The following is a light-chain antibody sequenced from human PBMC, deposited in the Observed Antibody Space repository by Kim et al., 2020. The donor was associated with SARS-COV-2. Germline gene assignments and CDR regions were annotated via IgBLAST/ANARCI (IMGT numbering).Light chain of an antibody. CDR1: QSVSSGY. J-gene: IGKJ1*01. CDR3: QQYGSSPWT. CDR2: GAS. Sequence: PGERATRAWRGSQSVSSGYLAWYQQKPGQAPRLLSYGASSRATGIPDRFSGSGSGTDFTLTISRLEPEDFAVYYCQQYGSSPWTFGQGTKVDIK. V-gene: IGKV3-20*01.